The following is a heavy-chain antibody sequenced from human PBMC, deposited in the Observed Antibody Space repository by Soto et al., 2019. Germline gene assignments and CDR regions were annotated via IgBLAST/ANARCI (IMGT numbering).Heavy chain of an antibody. V-gene: IGHV1-8*01. CDR2: MNPNSGNT. Sequence: QVQLVQSGAEVKKPGASVKVSCKASGYTFTSYDINWVRQATGQGLEWMGWMNPNSGNTGYAQKFQGRVTMTXITXIXKAYMELSSLRSEDTAVYYCATDSSSWYLYYYGMDVWGQGTTVTVSS. CDR3: ATDSSSWYLYYYGMDV. CDR1: GYTFTSYD. D-gene: IGHD6-13*01. J-gene: IGHJ6*02.